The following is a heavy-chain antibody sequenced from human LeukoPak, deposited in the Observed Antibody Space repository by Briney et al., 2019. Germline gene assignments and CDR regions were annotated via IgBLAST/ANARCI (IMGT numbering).Heavy chain of an antibody. CDR1: GGSFSGYY. CDR2: INHSGST. D-gene: IGHD3-22*01. CDR3: ARWGDDYYDSSGYYYGFDY. V-gene: IGHV4-34*01. Sequence: SETLSLTCAVYGGSFSGYYWSWIRQPPGKGLEWIGEINHSGSTNYNPSLKSRVTISVDTSKNRFSLKLSSVTAADTAVYYCARWGDDYYDSSGYYYGFDYWGQGTLVTVSS. J-gene: IGHJ4*02.